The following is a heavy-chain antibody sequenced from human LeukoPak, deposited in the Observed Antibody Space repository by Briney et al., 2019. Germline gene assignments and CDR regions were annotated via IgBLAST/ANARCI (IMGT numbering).Heavy chain of an antibody. CDR2: IWYDGSNK. V-gene: IGHV3-33*01. D-gene: IGHD3-10*01. CDR3: ARDRLREWFGELSFDY. CDR1: GFTFSSYG. Sequence: GRSLRLSCAASGFTFSSYGMHWVRQAPGKGLEWVAVIWYDGSNKYYADSVKGRFTISRDNAKNSLYLQMNSLRAEDTAVYYCARDRLREWFGELSFDYWGQGTLVTVSS. J-gene: IGHJ4*02.